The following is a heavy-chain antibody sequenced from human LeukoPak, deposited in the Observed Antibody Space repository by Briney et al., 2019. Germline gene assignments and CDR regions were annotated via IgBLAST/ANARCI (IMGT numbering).Heavy chain of an antibody. CDR2: ISSSSSYI. CDR1: GFTFSTYS. V-gene: IGHV3-21*01. Sequence: GESLRLSCAASGFTFSTYSMNWLRLAPGKGLEWVSSISSSSSYIYYADSVKGRFTISRDNAKNSLYLQMNSLRAEDTAVYYCARDGTGDGYFDYWGQGTLVTVSS. J-gene: IGHJ4*02. CDR3: ARDGTGDGYFDY. D-gene: IGHD3-10*01.